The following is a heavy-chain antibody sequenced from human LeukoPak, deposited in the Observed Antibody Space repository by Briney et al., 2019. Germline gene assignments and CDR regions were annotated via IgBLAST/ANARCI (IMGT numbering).Heavy chain of an antibody. Sequence: PGGSLRLSCAASGFTFRTYWMHWVRQAPGKGLLWVSRINTDGSGTIYADSVKGRFTISRDNANNTLYLQMNSLRAEDTAVYFCARGREYSYIWGQGTLATVSS. CDR2: INTDGSGT. J-gene: IGHJ4*02. CDR1: GFTFRTYW. V-gene: IGHV3-74*01. D-gene: IGHD5-18*01. CDR3: ARGREYSYI.